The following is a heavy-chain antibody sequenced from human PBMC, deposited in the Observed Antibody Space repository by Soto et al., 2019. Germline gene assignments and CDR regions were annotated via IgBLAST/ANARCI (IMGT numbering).Heavy chain of an antibody. CDR1: GFTFTSHW. D-gene: IGHD7-27*01. CDR3: ARNNWGIDF. V-gene: IGHV3-74*01. J-gene: IGHJ4*02. CDR2: IDTEGGTI. Sequence: EVQLVESGGGLVQPGGSLTLSCAASGFTFTSHWMHWVRQAPGKGLMWVSRIDTEGGTIDYADSVEGRFTSSRDNVKKMLYLQMISLRADDTAVYYCARNNWGIDFWGQGVLVTVSS.